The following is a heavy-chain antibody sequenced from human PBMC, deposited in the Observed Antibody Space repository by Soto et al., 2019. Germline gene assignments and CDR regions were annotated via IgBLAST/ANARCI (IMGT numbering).Heavy chain of an antibody. CDR1: GFTFSSYE. V-gene: IGHV3-48*03. Sequence: GGSLRLSCAASGFTFSSYEMNWVRQAPGKGLEWVSYISSSGSTIYYADSVKGRFTISRDNAKNSLYLQMNSLRAEDTAVYYCASRPRVSRVKIFGVDKTDYYGMDVWGQGTTVTVYS. J-gene: IGHJ6*02. D-gene: IGHD3-3*01. CDR2: ISSSGSTI. CDR3: ASRPRVSRVKIFGVDKTDYYGMDV.